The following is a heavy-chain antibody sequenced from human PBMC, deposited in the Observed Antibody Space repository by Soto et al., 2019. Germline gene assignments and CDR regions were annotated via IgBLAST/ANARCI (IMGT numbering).Heavy chain of an antibody. CDR2: IYHSGST. V-gene: IGHV4-38-2*01. Sequence: ASETLSLTCAVSGYSISSGYYWGWIRQPPGKGLEWIGRIYHSGSTYYNPSLKSRVTISVDTSKNQFSLKLSSVTAADTAVYYCARGGIAVAKYNWFDPWGQETLFGVSS. CDR3: ARGGIAVAKYNWFDP. J-gene: IGHJ5*02. CDR1: GYSISSGYY. D-gene: IGHD6-19*01.